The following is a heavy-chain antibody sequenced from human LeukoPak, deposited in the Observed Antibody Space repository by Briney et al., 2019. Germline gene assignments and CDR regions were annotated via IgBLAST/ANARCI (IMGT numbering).Heavy chain of an antibody. V-gene: IGHV3-30*04. J-gene: IGHJ6*03. CDR1: GFTFSSYA. Sequence: AGGSLRLSCAASGFTFSSYAMHWVRQAPGKGLEWVAVISYDGSNKYYADSVKGRFTISRDNSKNTLYLQMNSLRAEDTAVYYCARGSYMDVWGKGTTVTVSS. CDR3: ARGSYMDV. CDR2: ISYDGSNK.